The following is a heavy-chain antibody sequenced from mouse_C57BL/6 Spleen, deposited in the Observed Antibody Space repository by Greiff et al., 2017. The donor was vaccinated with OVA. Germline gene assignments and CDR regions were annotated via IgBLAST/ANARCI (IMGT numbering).Heavy chain of an antibody. CDR3: VRETSRLYAMDY. J-gene: IGHJ4*01. V-gene: IGHV10-1*01. Sequence: EVKLVESGGGLVQPKGSLKLSCAASGFSFNTYAMNWVRQAPGKGLEWVARIRSKSNNYATYYADSVKDRFTISRDDSESMLYLQMNNLKTEDTAMYYCVRETSRLYAMDYWGQGTSVTVSS. CDR1: GFSFNTYA. CDR2: IRSKSNNYAT.